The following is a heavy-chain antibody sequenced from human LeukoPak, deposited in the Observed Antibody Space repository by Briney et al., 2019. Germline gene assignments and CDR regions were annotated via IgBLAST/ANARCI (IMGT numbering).Heavy chain of an antibody. V-gene: IGHV4-30-2*01. Sequence: PSQTLSLTCAVFGGSISSGGYSWSWIRQPPGKGLEWIGYIYHSGSTYYNPSLKSRVTISVDRSKNQFSLKLSSVTAADTAVYYCARAKNYGSGSFHHDAFDIWGQGTMVTVSS. CDR1: GGSISSGGYS. J-gene: IGHJ3*02. CDR2: IYHSGST. D-gene: IGHD3-10*01. CDR3: ARAKNYGSGSFHHDAFDI.